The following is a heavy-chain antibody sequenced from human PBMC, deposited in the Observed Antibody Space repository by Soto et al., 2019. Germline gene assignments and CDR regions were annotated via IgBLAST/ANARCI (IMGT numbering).Heavy chain of an antibody. J-gene: IGHJ4*02. D-gene: IGHD1-26*01. CDR1: GVSFSDYS. Sequence: NPGGSLRLSCVVSGVSFSDYSMNWVRQAPGKGLEWVSLITGNSEYKYYAGSVKGRFTVSRDNAKNSLYLQMNSLTVEDTAVYYCARSGELLQTFDSWGQGTLVTVSS. V-gene: IGHV3-21*06. CDR2: ITGNSEYK. CDR3: ARSGELLQTFDS.